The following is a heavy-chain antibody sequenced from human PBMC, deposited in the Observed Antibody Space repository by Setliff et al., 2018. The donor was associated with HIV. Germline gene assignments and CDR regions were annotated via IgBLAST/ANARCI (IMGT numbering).Heavy chain of an antibody. J-gene: IGHJ6*02. CDR1: GFTFSDYE. CDR2: IGASGRTM. D-gene: IGHD1-20*01. CDR3: ARDQSGPDPGIPDYFYGMDV. Sequence: GGSLRLSCVASGFTFSDYELNWVRQAPGKRPEWLAYIGASGRTMYYADSVRGRFTVSRDNAKNSLYLQLNSLRDEDTAVYYCARDQSGPDPGIPDYFYGMDVWGQGTTVTVSS. V-gene: IGHV3-48*03.